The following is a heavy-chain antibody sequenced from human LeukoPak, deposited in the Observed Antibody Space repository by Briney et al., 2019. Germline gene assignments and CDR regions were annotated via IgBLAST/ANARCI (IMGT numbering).Heavy chain of an antibody. CDR3: AKGSYYDSSGSFYFDY. D-gene: IGHD3-22*01. V-gene: IGHV3-23*01. Sequence: GGSLRLSCAASGFTFSSYAMSWVRQAPGKGLEWVSGISGSGDNTYYADSVKGRFTISRDNSKNTLYVQVNSLETEDTAAYYCAKGSYYDSSGSFYFDYWGQGTLVTASS. CDR1: GFTFSSYA. CDR2: ISGSGDNT. J-gene: IGHJ4*02.